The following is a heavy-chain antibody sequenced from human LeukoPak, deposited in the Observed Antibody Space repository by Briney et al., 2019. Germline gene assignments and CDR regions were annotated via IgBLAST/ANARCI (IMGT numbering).Heavy chain of an antibody. Sequence: PSETLSLTCNVSGGSIRGYYWSWIRQPPGKGLEWIGYIYSSGSTNYNPSLKSRVTMSVDTSKNQFSLKLSSVTAADTAVYYCASISLVAAAFDPWGQGTLVTVSS. CDR1: GGSIRGYY. V-gene: IGHV4-59*12. CDR2: IYSSGST. J-gene: IGHJ5*02. D-gene: IGHD2-15*01. CDR3: ASISLVAAAFDP.